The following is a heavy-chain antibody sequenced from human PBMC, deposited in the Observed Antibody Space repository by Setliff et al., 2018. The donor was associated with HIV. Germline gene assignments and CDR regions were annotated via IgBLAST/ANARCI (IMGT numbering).Heavy chain of an antibody. J-gene: IGHJ4*02. CDR1: GRSFSGYY. CDR3: ARGDRWYYCVSGACYRADY. Sequence: PSETLSLTCAVYGRSFSGYYWNWIRQSPGKGLEWIGEINHSGGTNYNPSLKSRVTMSIDTSKNQFSLKLSSATAADTAVYYCARGDRWYYCVSGACYRADYWGQGTMVTVSS. D-gene: IGHD2-21*02. V-gene: IGHV4-34*01. CDR2: INHSGGT.